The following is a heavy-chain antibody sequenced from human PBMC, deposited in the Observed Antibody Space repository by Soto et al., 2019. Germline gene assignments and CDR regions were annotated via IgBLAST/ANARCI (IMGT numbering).Heavy chain of an antibody. CDR1: GGTFSSYA. Sequence: SVKVSCKASGGTFSSYAISWVRQAPGQGLEWMGGIIPIFGTANYAQKFQGRVTITADESTSTAYMELSSPRSDDTAVYYCARDYGFPKNWFDPWGQGALVTVSS. CDR2: IIPIFGTA. V-gene: IGHV1-69*13. J-gene: IGHJ5*02. D-gene: IGHD3-10*01. CDR3: ARDYGFPKNWFDP.